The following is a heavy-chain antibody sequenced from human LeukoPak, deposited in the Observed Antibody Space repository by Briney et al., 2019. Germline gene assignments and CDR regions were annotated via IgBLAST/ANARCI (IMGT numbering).Heavy chain of an antibody. CDR1: GFTFRNAW. V-gene: IGHV3-15*01. J-gene: IGHJ3*02. CDR3: TTRTWADGFDI. CDR2: IKSKTDGGTA. Sequence: GGSLRLSCAASGFTFRNAWMSWVRQAPGKGLEWIGRIKSKTDGGTADYAAPVKGGITISRDDSKNTLYLQINSLKTDDTALYYCTTRTWADGFDIWGQGTMLTVSS. D-gene: IGHD2-2*01.